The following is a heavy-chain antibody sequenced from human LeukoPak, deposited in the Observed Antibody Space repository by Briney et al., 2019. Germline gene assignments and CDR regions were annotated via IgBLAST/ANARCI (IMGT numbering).Heavy chain of an antibody. CDR1: GVSISSYY. CDR2: IYTSGST. V-gene: IGHV4-4*07. Sequence: SSETLSLTCAVSGVSISSYYWSWIRQPAGKGLEWIGRIYTSGSTNYNPSLKSRVTISVDTSKNQFSLKLSSVTAADTAVYYCARGRRGFYYYYYMDVWGKGTTVTVSS. J-gene: IGHJ6*03. CDR3: ARGRRGFYYYYYMDV.